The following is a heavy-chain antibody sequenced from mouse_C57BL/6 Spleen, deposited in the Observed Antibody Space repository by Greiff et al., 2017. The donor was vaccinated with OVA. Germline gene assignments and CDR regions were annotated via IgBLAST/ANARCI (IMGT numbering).Heavy chain of an antibody. J-gene: IGHJ3*01. D-gene: IGHD3-3*01. CDR3: ARDGDRLAWFAY. Sequence: VQLQQSGPGLVQPSQSLSITCTVSGFSLTSYGVHWVRQSPGKGLEWLGVIWSGGRTDYNAAFISRLSIIKDNSKSQVFFKMNSLQADDTAIYYCARDGDRLAWFAYGGKGTLVTVSA. V-gene: IGHV2-2*01. CDR1: GFSLTSYG. CDR2: IWSGGRT.